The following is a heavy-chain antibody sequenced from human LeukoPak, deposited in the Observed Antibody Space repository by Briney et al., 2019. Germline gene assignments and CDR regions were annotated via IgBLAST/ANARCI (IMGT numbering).Heavy chain of an antibody. J-gene: IGHJ5*02. CDR3: ARHESGGDSQVDP. D-gene: IGHD2-21*02. CDR1: GGSISSGGYY. V-gene: IGHV4-30-2*01. Sequence: SETLSLTCTVSGGSISSGGYYWSWIRQPPGKGLEWVVYIYHSGSTYYNPSLKSRATISVDRSKNQFSLKLSSVTAADTAVYYGARHESGGDSQVDPWGQGTLVTVSS. CDR2: IYHSGST.